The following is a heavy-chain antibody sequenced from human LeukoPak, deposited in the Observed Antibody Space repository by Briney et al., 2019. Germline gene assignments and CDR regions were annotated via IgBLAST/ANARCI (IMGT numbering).Heavy chain of an antibody. CDR2: INSDGSST. D-gene: IGHD3-10*01. V-gene: IGHV3-74*01. Sequence: GGSLRLSCAASGITFSSYWMHWVRQAPGKGLVWVSRINSDGSSTSYADSVKGRFTISRDNAKNTLYPQMNSLRAEDTAVYYCARSFRSSGSENFDYWGQGTLVTVSS. CDR3: ARSFRSSGSENFDY. J-gene: IGHJ4*02. CDR1: GITFSSYW.